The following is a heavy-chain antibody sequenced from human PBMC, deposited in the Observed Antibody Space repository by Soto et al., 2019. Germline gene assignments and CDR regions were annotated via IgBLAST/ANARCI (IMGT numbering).Heavy chain of an antibody. CDR1: GFTFSSYA. Sequence: EVQLLESGGGLVQPGGSLRLSCAASGFTFSSYAMSWVRQAPGKGLEWVSIISGSGGSTFYADSVKGRFTISRDNSKNTLYLQMISLTAEDTAVYYCAKHFVNGEVDYWGQGALVTVSS. D-gene: IGHD3-10*01. CDR2: ISGSGGST. V-gene: IGHV3-23*01. J-gene: IGHJ4*02. CDR3: AKHFVNGEVDY.